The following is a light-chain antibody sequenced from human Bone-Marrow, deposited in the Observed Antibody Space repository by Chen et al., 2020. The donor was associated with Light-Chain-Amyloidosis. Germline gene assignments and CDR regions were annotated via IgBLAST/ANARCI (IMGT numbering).Light chain of an antibody. Sequence: NFMLTQPHSVSESPGKTVIISCTRSSGSIATNYVQWYQQRPGSSPTTVIYEDDQRPSGVPDRFSGSIDRSSNSASLPISGLKTEDEADYFCQSYQGSSQGVFGGGTKLTVL. V-gene: IGLV6-57*01. J-gene: IGLJ3*02. CDR1: SGSIATNY. CDR2: EDD. CDR3: QSYQGSSQGV.